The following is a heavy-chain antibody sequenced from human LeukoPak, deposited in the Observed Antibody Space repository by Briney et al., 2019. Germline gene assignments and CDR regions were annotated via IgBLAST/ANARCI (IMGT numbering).Heavy chain of an antibody. Sequence: PGGSLRLSCAASGFTFSSYGMHWVRQAPGKGLEWVAVIWYDGSNKYYVGSVKGRFTISRDNSKNTLYLQMNSLRAEDTAVYYCAGGITSLAYWGQGTLVTVSS. J-gene: IGHJ4*02. D-gene: IGHD2-2*01. CDR2: IWYDGSNK. CDR3: AGGITSLAY. V-gene: IGHV3-30*02. CDR1: GFTFSSYG.